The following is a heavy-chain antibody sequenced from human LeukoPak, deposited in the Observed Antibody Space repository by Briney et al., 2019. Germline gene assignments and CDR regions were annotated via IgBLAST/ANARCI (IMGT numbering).Heavy chain of an antibody. V-gene: IGHV3-53*05. D-gene: IGHD3-10*01. J-gene: IGHJ3*02. CDR2: LYSGGNT. CDR1: GFTVSSNY. Sequence: AGGSLRLSCAVSGFTVSSNYMSWVRQAPGKGLEWVSVLYSGGNTYYADSVKGRFTISRDNSKNTLYLQMNSLRAEDTAVYYCANDAESRFGESPYDAFDIWGQGTMVTVSS. CDR3: ANDAESRFGESPYDAFDI.